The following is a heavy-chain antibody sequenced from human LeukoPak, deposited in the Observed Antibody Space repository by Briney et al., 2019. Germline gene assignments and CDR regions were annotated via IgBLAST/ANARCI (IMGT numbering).Heavy chain of an antibody. CDR2: MNPNSGNT. CDR3: AREVSGGYNYGGDY. Sequence: GASVKVSCKASGYTFTNYDINWVRQATGQGLEWMGWMNPNSGNTGYAQKFQGRVIMTRNTSISTAYMELSSLRSEDTAVYYCAREVSGGYNYGGDYWGQGTLVTVSS. J-gene: IGHJ4*02. CDR1: GYTFTNYD. V-gene: IGHV1-8*01. D-gene: IGHD5-18*01.